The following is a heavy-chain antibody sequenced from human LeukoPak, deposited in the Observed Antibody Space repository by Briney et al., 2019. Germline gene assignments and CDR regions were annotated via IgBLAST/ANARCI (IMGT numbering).Heavy chain of an antibody. D-gene: IGHD1-26*01. CDR1: GFTFSSYD. V-gene: IGHV3-13*01. CDR3: AKSLLTTASGTGRAFDI. J-gene: IGHJ3*02. Sequence: GGSLRLSCAASGFTFSSYDMHWVRQATGKGLEWVSAIGTAGDTYYPGSVKGRFTISRDNSKNTLYLQMDSLRAEDTAKYYCAKSLLTTASGTGRAFDIWGQGTMVTVSA. CDR2: IGTAGDT.